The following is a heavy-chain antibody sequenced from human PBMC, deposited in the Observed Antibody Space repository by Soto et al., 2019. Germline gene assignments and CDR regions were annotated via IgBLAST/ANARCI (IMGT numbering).Heavy chain of an antibody. CDR2: IYHSGST. Sequence: PSETLSLTCAFSGGSISSSNWWSSVRQPPGKGLEWIGEIYHSGSTNYNPSLKSRVTISVDKSKNQFSLKLSSVTAADTAVYYCARAWFGELLISRWFDPWGQGTLVTVSS. V-gene: IGHV4-4*02. CDR1: GGSISSSNW. D-gene: IGHD3-10*01. CDR3: ARAWFGELLISRWFDP. J-gene: IGHJ5*02.